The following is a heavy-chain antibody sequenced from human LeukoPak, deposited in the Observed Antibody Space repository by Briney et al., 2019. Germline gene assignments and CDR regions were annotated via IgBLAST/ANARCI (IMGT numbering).Heavy chain of an antibody. CDR1: GFKFDDYA. Sequence: GGSLRLSCAVSGFKFDDYAMHWVRQAPGKGLEWVSYISNSGSTIYYADSVKGRFTISRDNAKNSLYLHMNSLRAEDTAVYYCAGRTYGSGSYLFHYWGQGTLVTVSS. V-gene: IGHV3-11*01. CDR3: AGRTYGSGSYLFHY. D-gene: IGHD3-10*01. CDR2: ISNSGSTI. J-gene: IGHJ4*02.